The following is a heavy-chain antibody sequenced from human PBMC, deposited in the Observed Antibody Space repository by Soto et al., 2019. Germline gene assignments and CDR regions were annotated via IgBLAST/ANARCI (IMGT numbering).Heavy chain of an antibody. Sequence: EVQLVESGGGLVQPGGSLRLSCAASGFTFSRYAMHWVRQAPGKGLEYVSAITSKGDSTYYANSVKGRFTISRDNSKNKLYLQMGSLRAEDMAVYYCARAVTFGGVIVNPFDYWGKGTLVTVSS. J-gene: IGHJ4*02. CDR3: ARAVTFGGVIVNPFDY. V-gene: IGHV3-64*01. CDR1: GFTFSRYA. CDR2: ITSKGDST. D-gene: IGHD3-16*02.